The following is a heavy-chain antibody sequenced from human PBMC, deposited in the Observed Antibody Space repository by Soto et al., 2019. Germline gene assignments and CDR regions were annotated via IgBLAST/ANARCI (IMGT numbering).Heavy chain of an antibody. D-gene: IGHD3-3*01. Sequence: GGSLRLSCASSGVTFSSYSMNWVRQAPGKGLEWVSYISSSSSTIYYADSVKGRFTISRDNAKNSLYLQMNSLRDEDTAVYYCARGLLEWQLNWFDPWGQGTLVTVSS. CDR1: GVTFSSYS. CDR2: ISSSSSTI. CDR3: ARGLLEWQLNWFDP. V-gene: IGHV3-48*02. J-gene: IGHJ5*02.